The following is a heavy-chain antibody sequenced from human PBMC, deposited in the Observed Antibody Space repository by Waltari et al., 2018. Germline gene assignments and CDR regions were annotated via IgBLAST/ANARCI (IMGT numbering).Heavy chain of an antibody. J-gene: IGHJ4*02. CDR3: ARGSSWYSYYFDY. Sequence: QVQLQQWGAGLLKPSETLSLTCAVYGGSFSGYYWSWIRQPPGKGLEWIGEINHSGSTNYNPSLKSRVTISVDTSKNQFSLKLSSVTAADTAVYYCARGSSWYSYYFDYWGQGTLVIVSS. CDR1: GGSFSGYY. D-gene: IGHD6-13*01. CDR2: INHSGST. V-gene: IGHV4-34*01.